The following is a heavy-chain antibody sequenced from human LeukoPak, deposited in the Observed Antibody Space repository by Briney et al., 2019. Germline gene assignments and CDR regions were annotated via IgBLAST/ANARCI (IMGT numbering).Heavy chain of an antibody. J-gene: IGHJ1*01. CDR2: IYYSGST. V-gene: IGHV4-59*01. CDR3: ARSPGLLHFQH. CDR1: GGSISSYY. Sequence: SETLSLTCTVSGGSISSYYWSWIRQPPGKGLEWIGYIYYSGSTNYNPSLKSRVTISVDTSKNQFSLKLSSVTAADTAVYYCARSPGLLHFQHWGQGTLVTVSS. D-gene: IGHD2-8*02.